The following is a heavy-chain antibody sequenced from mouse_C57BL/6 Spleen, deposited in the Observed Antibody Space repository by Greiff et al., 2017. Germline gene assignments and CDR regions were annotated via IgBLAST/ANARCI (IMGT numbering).Heavy chain of an antibody. CDR3: AQVVIYDGYYAMDY. D-gene: IGHD2-3*01. CDR2: ISSGSSTI. V-gene: IGHV5-17*01. Sequence: EVNVVESGGGLVKPGGSLKLSCAASGFTFSDYGMHWVRQAPEKGLEWVAYISSGSSTIYYADTVKGRFTISRDNAKNTLFLQMTSLRSEDTAMYYCAQVVIYDGYYAMDYWGQGTSVTVSS. CDR1: GFTFSDYG. J-gene: IGHJ4*01.